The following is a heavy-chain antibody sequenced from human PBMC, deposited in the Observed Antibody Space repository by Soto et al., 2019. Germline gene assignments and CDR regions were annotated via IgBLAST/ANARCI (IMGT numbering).Heavy chain of an antibody. Sequence: QITLKESGPTLVKPTQTHTLACTFSGFSLSTSGVGVGWIRQPPGKALEWLALIYWDDDKRYSPSLKARLTIAKDTSKTQVVLTMTNMDTVDTATFYCARTYYYGSKSYYTVWFEPWGQGTLVTVSS. CDR2: IYWDDDK. CDR3: ARTYYYGSKSYYTVWFEP. CDR1: GFSLSTSGVG. V-gene: IGHV2-5*02. J-gene: IGHJ5*02. D-gene: IGHD3-10*01.